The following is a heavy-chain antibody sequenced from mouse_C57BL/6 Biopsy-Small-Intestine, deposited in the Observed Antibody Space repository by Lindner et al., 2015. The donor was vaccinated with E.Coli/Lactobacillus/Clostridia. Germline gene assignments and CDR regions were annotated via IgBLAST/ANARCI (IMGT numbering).Heavy chain of an antibody. V-gene: IGHV1-36*01. J-gene: IGHJ4*01. CDR1: GFTFTDFY. D-gene: IGHD2-4*01. Sequence: VQLQESGPVLVKPGPSVKISCKASGFTFTDFYMHRVKQSHGKSLEWIGLVYPYNGGTSYNQKFKGKATLTVDTSSSTAYMELNSLPSEDSAVYYCARNGYDYDYAMDYWGQGTSVTVSS. CDR2: VYPYNGGT. CDR3: ARNGYDYDYAMDY.